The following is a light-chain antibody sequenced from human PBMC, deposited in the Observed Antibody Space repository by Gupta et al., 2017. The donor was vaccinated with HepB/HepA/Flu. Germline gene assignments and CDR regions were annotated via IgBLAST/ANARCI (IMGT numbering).Light chain of an antibody. Sequence: IHFTQSPSFLSASVGDTVSITCLASQRISSYLAWYQQKSGKAPKLLIYGASTVQSGVPSWFSGSGSGTKFTLTISSLQPEDFANYHCQHCNSFPYTFGHGTTVDIK. CDR3: QHCNSFPYT. CDR1: QRISSY. V-gene: IGKV1-9*01. J-gene: IGKJ3*01. CDR2: GAS.